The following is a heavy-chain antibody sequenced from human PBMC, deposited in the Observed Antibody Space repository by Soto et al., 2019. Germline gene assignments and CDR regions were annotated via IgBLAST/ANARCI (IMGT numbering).Heavy chain of an antibody. CDR1: GFTFSSYS. V-gene: IGHV3-23*01. J-gene: IGHJ5*02. Sequence: GGSLRLSCASSGFTFSSYSMTWVRQAPGKGLEWVSGISDSGGNTWYADSVKGRFTISRDNSKNTLFLQMNSLRAEDTAVYFCSKWSGFGDAWGQGTLVTVSS. CDR3: SKWSGFGDA. CDR2: ISDSGGNT. D-gene: IGHD3-10*01.